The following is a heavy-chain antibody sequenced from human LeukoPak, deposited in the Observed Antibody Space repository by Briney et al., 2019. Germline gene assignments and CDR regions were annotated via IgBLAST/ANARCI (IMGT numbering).Heavy chain of an antibody. V-gene: IGHV1-2*06. Sequence: ASVKVSCKASGYTFTGYYMHWVRQAPGQGLEWMGRFNPNSGGTNYAQKFQGRVTMTRDTSISTAYMELSRLRSDDTAVYYCASVLESKRHYDILTGQSMGINAFDIWGQGTMVTVSS. D-gene: IGHD3-9*01. J-gene: IGHJ3*02. CDR1: GYTFTGYY. CDR3: ASVLESKRHYDILTGQSMGINAFDI. CDR2: FNPNSGGT.